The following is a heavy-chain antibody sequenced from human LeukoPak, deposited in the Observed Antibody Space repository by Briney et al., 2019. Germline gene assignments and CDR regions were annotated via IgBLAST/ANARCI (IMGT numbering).Heavy chain of an antibody. V-gene: IGHV1-2*04. Sequence: ASVKVSCKASGYTFTGYYMHWVRQAPGQGLEWMGWINPNSGGTNYAQKFQGWATMTRDTSISTAYMELSRLRSDDTAVYYCARDLVVDSSGYYYGLDYWGQGTLVTVSS. CDR2: INPNSGGT. CDR3: ARDLVVDSSGYYYGLDY. J-gene: IGHJ4*02. D-gene: IGHD3-22*01. CDR1: GYTFTGYY.